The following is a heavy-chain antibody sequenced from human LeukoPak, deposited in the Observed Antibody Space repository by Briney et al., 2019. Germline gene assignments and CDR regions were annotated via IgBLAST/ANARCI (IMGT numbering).Heavy chain of an antibody. D-gene: IGHD5-18*01. CDR1: GFTFSRYA. CDR2: MSYDGRNK. CDR3: AKDGADVDTAMVIGEYFHY. J-gene: IGHJ1*01. V-gene: IGHV3-30*18. Sequence: GGSLRLSCEASGFTFSRYAFHWVRQAPGKGLQWVAVMSYDGRNKYYSDSVKGRFTISRDNSKNTLYLQMNSLRVEDTAVYYCAKDGADVDTAMVIGEYFHYWGQGTLVTVPS.